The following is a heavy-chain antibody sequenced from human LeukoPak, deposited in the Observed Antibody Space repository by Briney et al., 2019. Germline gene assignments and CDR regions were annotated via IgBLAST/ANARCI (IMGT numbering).Heavy chain of an antibody. D-gene: IGHD5-24*01. J-gene: IGHJ4*02. CDR3: ARSEEMATTRGGFDY. CDR2: IYYSGST. CDR1: GGPISSYY. V-gene: IGHV4-4*08. Sequence: SETLSLTCSVSGGPISSYYWSWIRQPPGKGLEWIGYIYYSGSTAPSGTATYNPSLESRVTISVDTSKNQFSLKLRSVIAADAAVYYCARSEEMATTRGGFDYWGQGTLVTVSS.